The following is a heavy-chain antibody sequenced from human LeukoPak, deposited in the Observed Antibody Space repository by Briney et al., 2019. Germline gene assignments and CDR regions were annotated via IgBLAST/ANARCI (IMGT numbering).Heavy chain of an antibody. J-gene: IGHJ4*02. V-gene: IGHV1-8*01. Sequence: GSVKVSCKASGYTFTSYDINWGRQATGQGLEWMGWMNPNSGNTGYAQKLQGRVTMTRITSISTAYMELSSLRSEDTAVYYCARGLGAPYDYVWASYRLYYFDSWGQGTLVTVSS. CDR2: MNPNSGNT. CDR3: ARGLGAPYDYVWASYRLYYFDS. D-gene: IGHD3-16*02. CDR1: GYTFTSYD.